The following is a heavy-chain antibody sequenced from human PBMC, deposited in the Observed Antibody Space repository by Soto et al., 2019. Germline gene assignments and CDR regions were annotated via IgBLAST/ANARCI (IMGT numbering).Heavy chain of an antibody. Sequence: HLAQSGPEVKRPGASVKISCKASGFIFTDWFMHWVRQAPGQGPEWMGIINTSGGNSIYSQKFPDIVTMTRDTSTSTLYVELSSLTSADTAVYYCAKEGAIPGEVDAWGQGTLVTVSS. D-gene: IGHD2-21*01. J-gene: IGHJ1*01. CDR2: INTSGGNS. CDR1: GFIFTDWF. CDR3: AKEGAIPGEVDA. V-gene: IGHV1-46*01.